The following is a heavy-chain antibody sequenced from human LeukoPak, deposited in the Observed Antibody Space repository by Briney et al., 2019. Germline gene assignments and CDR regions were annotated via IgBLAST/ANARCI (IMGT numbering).Heavy chain of an antibody. CDR3: ARQPGSFTYYDFWSGYYTLNWLDP. CDR1: GGSISSSSYY. CDR2: IYYSGST. D-gene: IGHD3-3*01. V-gene: IGHV4-39*01. J-gene: IGHJ5*02. Sequence: SETLSLTCTVSGGSISSSSYYWGWIRQPPGKGLEWIGSIYYSGSTYCNPSLKSRVTISVDTSKNQFSLKLSSVTAADTAVYYCARQPGSFTYYDFWSGYYTLNWLDPWGQGTLVTVSS.